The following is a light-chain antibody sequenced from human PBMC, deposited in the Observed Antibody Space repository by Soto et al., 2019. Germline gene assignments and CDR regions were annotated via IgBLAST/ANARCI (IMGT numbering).Light chain of an antibody. Sequence: QSVLTQPASVSGSPGQSITISCTGSSSAVEANKLVSWYQQHPGTAPRLLIYEDIRRPSGISSRFSGSKSGNTASLTISGLRAEDEAAYYCCSYVDHRKFVFGGGTKLTVL. CDR1: SSAVEANKL. J-gene: IGLJ3*02. CDR3: CSYVDHRKFV. CDR2: EDI. V-gene: IGLV2-23*01.